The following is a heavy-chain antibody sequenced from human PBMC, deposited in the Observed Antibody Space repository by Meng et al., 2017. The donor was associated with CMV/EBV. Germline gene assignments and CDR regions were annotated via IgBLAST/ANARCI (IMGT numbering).Heavy chain of an antibody. D-gene: IGHD3-22*01. Sequence: GESLKISCAASGFTFSSYAMHWVRQAPGKGLEWVAVISYDGSNKYYADSVKGRFTISRDNSKNTLYLQMNSLRAEDTAVYYCARDRITMIVRGVHGMDVWGQGTTVTVSS. CDR1: GFTFSSYA. V-gene: IGHV3-30*04. J-gene: IGHJ6*02. CDR3: ARDRITMIVRGVHGMDV. CDR2: ISYDGSNK.